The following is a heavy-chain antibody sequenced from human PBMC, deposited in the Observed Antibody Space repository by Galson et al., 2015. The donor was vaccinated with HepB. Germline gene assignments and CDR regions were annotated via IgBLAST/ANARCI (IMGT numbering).Heavy chain of an antibody. Sequence: LRLSCAASGFTFSSYAMSWVRQAPGKGLEWVSAISGSGGSTYYADSVKGRFTISRDNSKNTLYLQMNSLRAEDTAVYYCAKDLAGITVTTRGVGGNYWGQGTLVTVSS. D-gene: IGHD4-17*01. V-gene: IGHV3-23*01. J-gene: IGHJ4*02. CDR1: GFTFSSYA. CDR3: AKDLAGITVTTRGVGGNY. CDR2: ISGSGGST.